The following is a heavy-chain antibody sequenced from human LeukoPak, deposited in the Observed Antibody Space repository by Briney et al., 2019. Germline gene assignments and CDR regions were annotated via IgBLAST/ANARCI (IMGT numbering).Heavy chain of an antibody. CDR3: ARLAYCSSTSCPLYYFDY. V-gene: IGHV4-61*02. CDR1: GGSISSGSYY. J-gene: IGHJ4*02. CDR2: IYTSGST. Sequence: SETLSLTCTVSGGSISSGSYYWSWIRQPAGKGLEWIGRIYTSGSTNYNPSLKSRVTISVDTSKNQFSLKLSSVTAADTAVYYCARLAYCSSTSCPLYYFDYWGQGTLVTVSS. D-gene: IGHD2-2*01.